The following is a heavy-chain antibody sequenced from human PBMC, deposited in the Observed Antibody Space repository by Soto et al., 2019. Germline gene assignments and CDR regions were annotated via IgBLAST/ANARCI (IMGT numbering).Heavy chain of an antibody. CDR1: GFTVSSNY. V-gene: IGHV3-66*01. CDR2: IYSGGST. Sequence: GGSLRLSCAASGFTVSSNYMSWVRQAPGKGLEWVSVIYSGGSTYYADSVKGRFTISRDNSKNTLYLQMNSLRAEDTAVYYCARDVSLAGWFDPWGQRTLVTVSS. J-gene: IGHJ5*02. CDR3: ARDVSLAGWFDP. D-gene: IGHD2-21*01.